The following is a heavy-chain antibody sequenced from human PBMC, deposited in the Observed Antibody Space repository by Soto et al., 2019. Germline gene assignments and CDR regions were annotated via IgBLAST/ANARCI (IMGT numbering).Heavy chain of an antibody. CDR1: GRTFNNYA. CDR2: IIPIGGTP. CDR3: ARSDYYGSGSYYFYYYYGMDV. J-gene: IGHJ6*02. D-gene: IGHD3-10*01. Sequence: SVKVSCKASGRTFNNYAISWVRQAPGIGFEWLGVIIPIGGTPEHAQKFQGRVTISADESTNTAYMELSSLRSEDTAVYYCARSDYYGSGSYYFYYYYGMDVWGQGTTVTVSS. V-gene: IGHV1-69*13.